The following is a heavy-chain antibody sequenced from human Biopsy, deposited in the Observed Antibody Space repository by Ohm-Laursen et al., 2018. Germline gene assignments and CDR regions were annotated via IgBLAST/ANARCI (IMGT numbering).Heavy chain of an antibody. CDR2: MIPSSGKT. Sequence: SVKVSCNASGYSFSTYDVNWVRQARGQGLEWMGWMIPSSGKTGYAQRFQGRVTLTMNTSISTAYMELSGLRSEDTAVYFCARGYSRRVSIFEASIYWFDTWGQGTLVTVS. CDR3: ARGYSRRVSIFEASIYWFDT. J-gene: IGHJ5*02. CDR1: GYSFSTYD. V-gene: IGHV1-8*01. D-gene: IGHD6-6*01.